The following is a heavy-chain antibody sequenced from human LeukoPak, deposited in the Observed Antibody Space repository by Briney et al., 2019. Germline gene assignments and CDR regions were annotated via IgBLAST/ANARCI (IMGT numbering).Heavy chain of an antibody. CDR2: IYTSGST. CDR3: ARGISSGWYGAFDI. D-gene: IGHD6-19*01. CDR1: GGSISSYY. Sequence: SETLSLTCTVSGGSISSYYWSWIRQPAGKGLEWIGRIYTSGSTNYNPSLKSRVTMSVDTSKNQFPLKLSSVTAADTAVYYCARGISSGWYGAFDIWGQGTMVTVSS. J-gene: IGHJ3*02. V-gene: IGHV4-4*07.